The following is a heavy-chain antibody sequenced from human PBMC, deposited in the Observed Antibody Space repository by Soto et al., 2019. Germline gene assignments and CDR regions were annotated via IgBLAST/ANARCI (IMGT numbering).Heavy chain of an antibody. D-gene: IGHD3-10*01. V-gene: IGHV3-72*01. Sequence: EVQLVESGGDLVQPGRSLRLSCAASGFTFSDHYMDWVRQAPGKGLEWVGRIRNKAKSYTTEYAASVKGRFTISGDDSNNSLHLQMNSLKTEDTAMYFCARSGRDDTTWSDDAFDIWGQGTVVTVSS. CDR1: GFTFSDHY. CDR3: ARSGRDDTTWSDDAFDI. CDR2: IRNKAKSYTT. J-gene: IGHJ3*02.